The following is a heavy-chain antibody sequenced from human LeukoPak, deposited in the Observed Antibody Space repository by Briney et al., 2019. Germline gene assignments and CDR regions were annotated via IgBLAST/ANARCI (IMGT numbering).Heavy chain of an antibody. V-gene: IGHV1-24*01. CDR1: GYTLTELS. J-gene: IGHJ6*04. CDR3: ARDAAAGFSYYYGMDV. CDR2: FDPEDGET. Sequence: ASVKVSCKVSGYTLTELSMHWVRQAPGKGLEWMGGFDPEDGETIYAQKFQGRVTMTTDTSTSTAYMELRSLRSDDTAVYYCARDAAAGFSYYYGMDVWGKGTTVTVSS. D-gene: IGHD6-13*01.